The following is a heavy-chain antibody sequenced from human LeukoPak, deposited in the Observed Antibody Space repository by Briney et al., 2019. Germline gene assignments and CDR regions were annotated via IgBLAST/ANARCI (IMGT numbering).Heavy chain of an antibody. J-gene: IGHJ4*02. D-gene: IGHD2-2*01. V-gene: IGHV3-7*03. CDR2: IKPDWCGI. CDR1: GFTFSTYW. Sequence: GGSLRLSCAASGFTFSTYWMSWLRQASGKGLEGVANIKPDWCGIYYVDAVKGRFNISRDNSKNSLYLQMNSLRAEDRAVYYCARDLVVPAAMGYFDYWGRGTLVTVSS. CDR3: ARDLVVPAAMGYFDY.